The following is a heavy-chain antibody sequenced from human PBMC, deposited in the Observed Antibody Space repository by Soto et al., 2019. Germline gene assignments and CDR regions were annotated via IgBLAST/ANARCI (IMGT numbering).Heavy chain of an antibody. CDR3: AKGKTIFGVVVVSEY. CDR1: GFVVSSYD. D-gene: IGHD3-3*01. Sequence: LRLSCAVSGFVVSSYDMHWVRQAPGKGLEWVAVISNDGSNKDYADSVKGRFTISRDNSKITLYLQMNGLRAEDTAVYYCAKGKTIFGVVVVSEYWGQGTLVTVSS. CDR2: ISNDGSNK. J-gene: IGHJ4*01. V-gene: IGHV3-30*18.